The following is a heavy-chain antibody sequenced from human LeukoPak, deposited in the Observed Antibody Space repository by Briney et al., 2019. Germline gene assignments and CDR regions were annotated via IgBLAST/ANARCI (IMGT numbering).Heavy chain of an antibody. Sequence: ASVKVSCKASGYTFTSYDINWVRHAPGQGLEWMGWRNPNSGNTGNAQKFQGRVTMTRNTSISTAYMELSSLRSEETAVYYCARGLRGLWFGELTRYYFDYWGEGTLVTVSS. J-gene: IGHJ4*02. D-gene: IGHD3-10*01. V-gene: IGHV1-8*01. CDR3: ARGLRGLWFGELTRYYFDY. CDR2: RNPNSGNT. CDR1: GYTFTSYD.